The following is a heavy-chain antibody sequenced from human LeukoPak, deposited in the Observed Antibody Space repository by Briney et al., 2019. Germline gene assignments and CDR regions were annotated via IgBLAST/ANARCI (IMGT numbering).Heavy chain of an antibody. CDR3: ARGVVPAAFDY. D-gene: IGHD2-2*01. J-gene: IGHJ4*02. CDR1: GSTFSSYS. Sequence: GGSLRPSCAASGSTFSSYSMNWVRQAPGKGLEWVSSISSSSDHIAYADSVKGRFTISRDNAKNALYLQVNSLRAEDTAVYYCARGVVPAAFDYWGQGTLVTVSS. V-gene: IGHV3-21*01. CDR2: ISSSSDHI.